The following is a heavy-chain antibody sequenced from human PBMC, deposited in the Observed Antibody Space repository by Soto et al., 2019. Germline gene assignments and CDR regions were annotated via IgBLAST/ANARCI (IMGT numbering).Heavy chain of an antibody. CDR1: GGLFSSYP. CDR2: IIPVFQTA. CDR3: ARGGSGYTWFNEF. J-gene: IGHJ4*02. Sequence: QEQLVQSGAEVKKPGSSVKVSCKASGGLFSSYPISWVRQVPGQGLKWMGGIIPVFQTAYHTQRFQGRVTITADESTNTAYMELSSLRSEDTAIYYCARGGSGYTWFNEFWGQGTLVTVSS. D-gene: IGHD3-22*01. V-gene: IGHV1-69*01.